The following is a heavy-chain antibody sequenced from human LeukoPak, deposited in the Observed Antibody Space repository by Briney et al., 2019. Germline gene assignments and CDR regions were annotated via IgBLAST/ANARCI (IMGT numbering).Heavy chain of an antibody. J-gene: IGHJ4*02. CDR1: GGSITSGDYY. CDR2: LNFRGSL. Sequence: TSETLSLTCTVSGGSITSGDYYWNWVRQPPGKGLEWIGNLNFRGSLFYHPSLKSRVTMSAHPSRNQFSLRLMSVTAADTAVYYCATRTYRAHFDHWGQGTLVTVSS. D-gene: IGHD4/OR15-4a*01. V-gene: IGHV4-39*01. CDR3: ATRTYRAHFDH.